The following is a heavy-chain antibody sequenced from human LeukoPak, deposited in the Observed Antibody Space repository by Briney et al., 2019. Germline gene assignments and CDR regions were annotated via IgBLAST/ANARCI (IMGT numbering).Heavy chain of an antibody. CDR3: ARDFGGYGSGSYLGY. Sequence: SETLSLTCTVSGGSISNYYWSWIRQPAGKGLEWIGRIYSSGSTNYNPSLKSRVTMSVDTSKNQFSLKLSSVTAADTAVYYCARDFGGYGSGSYLGYWGQGTLVTVSS. V-gene: IGHV4-4*07. CDR2: IYSSGST. J-gene: IGHJ4*02. D-gene: IGHD3-10*01. CDR1: GGSISNYY.